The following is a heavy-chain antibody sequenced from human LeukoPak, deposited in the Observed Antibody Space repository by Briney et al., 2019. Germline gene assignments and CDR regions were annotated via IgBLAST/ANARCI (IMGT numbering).Heavy chain of an antibody. CDR3: ARDGGSGYANWYFDL. D-gene: IGHD3-22*01. J-gene: IGHJ2*01. CDR1: GYTFTSYY. V-gene: IGHV1-46*01. Sequence: ASVKVSCKASGYTFTSYYMHWGRQAPGQGLEWMGIINPSGGGTSYAQKYQGRVNMSRDTSTSTVYMELSSLRSEDTAVYYCARDGGSGYANWYFDLWGRGTLVTVSS. CDR2: INPSGGGT.